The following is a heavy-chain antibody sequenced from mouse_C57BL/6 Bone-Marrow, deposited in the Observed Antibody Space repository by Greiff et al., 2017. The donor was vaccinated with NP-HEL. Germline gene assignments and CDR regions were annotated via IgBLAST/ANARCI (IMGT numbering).Heavy chain of an antibody. Sequence: EVQLVESGGGLVKPGGSLKLSCAASGFTFSDYGMHWVRQAPEKGLEWVAYISSGSSTIYYADTVKGRFTISRDNAKNTLFLQMTSLRSEGTAMYYCARRGDGYYGYFDYWGQGTTLTVSS. CDR2: ISSGSSTI. CDR1: GFTFSDYG. V-gene: IGHV5-17*01. J-gene: IGHJ2*01. D-gene: IGHD2-3*01. CDR3: ARRGDGYYGYFDY.